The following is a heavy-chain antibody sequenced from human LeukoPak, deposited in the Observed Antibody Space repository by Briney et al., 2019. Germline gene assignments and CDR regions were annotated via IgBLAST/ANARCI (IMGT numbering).Heavy chain of an antibody. CDR1: GFTFSDYY. D-gene: IGHD3-3*01. CDR2: ISSSGSTI. V-gene: IGHV3-11*01. CDR3: AREAFVDYYCYMDV. Sequence: GGSLRLSCAASGFTFSDYYMSWIRQAPGKGLEWVSYISSSGSTIYYADSVKGRFTISRDNAKNSLYLQMNSLRAEDTAVYYCAREAFVDYYCYMDVWGKGTTVTVSS. J-gene: IGHJ6*03.